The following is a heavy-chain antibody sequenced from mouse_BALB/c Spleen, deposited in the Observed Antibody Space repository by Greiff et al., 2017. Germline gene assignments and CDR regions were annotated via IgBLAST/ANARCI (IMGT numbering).Heavy chain of an antibody. CDR2: ISSGGSYT. Sequence: EVQVVESGGGLVKPGGSLKLSCAASGFTFSSYAMSWVRQSPEKRLEWVAEISSGGSYTYYPDTVTGRFTISRDNAKNTLYLEMSSLRSEDTAMYYCARAGLRFAYWGQGTLVTVSA. CDR3: ARAGLRFAY. V-gene: IGHV5-9-4*01. J-gene: IGHJ3*01. CDR1: GFTFSSYA. D-gene: IGHD1-1*01.